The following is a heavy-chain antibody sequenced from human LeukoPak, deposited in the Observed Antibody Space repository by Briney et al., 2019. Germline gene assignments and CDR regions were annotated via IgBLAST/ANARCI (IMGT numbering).Heavy chain of an antibody. J-gene: IGHJ6*03. V-gene: IGHV4-30-4*01. Sequence: SQTLSLTCTVSGGSISSGDYYWSWIRQPPGKGLEWIGYIYYSGSTYYNPSLKSRVTISVDTSKNQFSLKLSSVTAADTAVYYCARDQGYSPTYYMDVWGKGTTVTVSS. CDR1: GGSISSGDYY. CDR2: IYYSGST. CDR3: ARDQGYSPTYYMDV. D-gene: IGHD1-1*01.